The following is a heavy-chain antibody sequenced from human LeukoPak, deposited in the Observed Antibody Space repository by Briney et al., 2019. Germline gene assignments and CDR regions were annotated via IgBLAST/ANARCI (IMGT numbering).Heavy chain of an antibody. V-gene: IGHV4-34*01. D-gene: IGHD3-10*01. CDR2: INHSGST. Sequence: PSETLSLTCAVYGGSFSGYYWSWIRPPPGKGLEWIGEINHSGSTNYNPSLKSRVTISVDTSKNQFSLKLSSVTAADTAVYYCASQPRYNYYGSGSYFGYWGQGTLVTVSS. J-gene: IGHJ4*02. CDR3: ASQPRYNYYGSGSYFGY. CDR1: GGSFSGYY.